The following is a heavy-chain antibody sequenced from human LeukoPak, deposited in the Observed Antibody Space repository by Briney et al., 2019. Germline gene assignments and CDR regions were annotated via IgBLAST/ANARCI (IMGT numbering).Heavy chain of an antibody. V-gene: IGHV4-34*01. CDR1: GGSFSGYY. CDR2: INHSGST. D-gene: IGHD4-23*01. CDR3: ARDQHDYGGISQYYYGMDV. J-gene: IGHJ6*02. Sequence: PSETLSLTCAVYGGSFSGYYWSWIRQPPGKGLEWIGEINHSGSTNYNPSLKSRVTISVDTSKKQFSLKLSSVTAADTAVYYCARDQHDYGGISQYYYGMDVWGQGTTVTVSS.